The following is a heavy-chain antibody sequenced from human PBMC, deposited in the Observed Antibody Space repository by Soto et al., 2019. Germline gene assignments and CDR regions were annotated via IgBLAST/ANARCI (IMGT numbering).Heavy chain of an antibody. CDR1: GYTFTSYG. CDR3: AVGAPLLSYYYYGMDV. D-gene: IGHD2-15*01. V-gene: IGHV1-18*04. J-gene: IGHJ6*02. CDR2: ISAYNGNT. Sequence: QVQLVQSGAEVKKPGASVKVSCKASGYTFTSYGISWVRQAPGQGLEWMGWISAYNGNTNYAQKLQGRVTMTTDTATSTAYMELRSLRSDDTAVYYCAVGAPLLSYYYYGMDVWGQGPTVTVSS.